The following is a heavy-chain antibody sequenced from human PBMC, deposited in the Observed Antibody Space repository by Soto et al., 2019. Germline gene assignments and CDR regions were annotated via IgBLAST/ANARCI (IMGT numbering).Heavy chain of an antibody. Sequence: PGGSLRLSCAASGFTFSSYAMSWVRQAPGKGLEWVSGISGSGGSTFHADSVKGRFTISRDNSKNTLYLQMNSLRAEDTAVYYCASLCSTWQVGFDYWGQGTLVTVSS. CDR1: GFTFSSYA. CDR2: ISGSGGST. CDR3: ASLCSTWQVGFDY. V-gene: IGHV3-23*01. D-gene: IGHD2-15*01. J-gene: IGHJ4*02.